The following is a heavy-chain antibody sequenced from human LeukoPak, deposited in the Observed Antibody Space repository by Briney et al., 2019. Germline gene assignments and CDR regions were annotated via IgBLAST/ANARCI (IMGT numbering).Heavy chain of an antibody. CDR3: ARDPYCSCGSCYPFDY. CDR2: TYHSGSI. V-gene: IGHV4-38-2*02. D-gene: IGHD2-15*01. Sequence: ASETLSLTCTVSGYSISSGFFWGWIRPPPGKGLEWIGNTYHSGSIYHNPSLKSRVTISLVTSRNQFSLKLYSVTAADTAVYYCARDPYCSCGSCYPFDYWGQGTLVTVSS. CDR1: GYSISSGFF. J-gene: IGHJ4*02.